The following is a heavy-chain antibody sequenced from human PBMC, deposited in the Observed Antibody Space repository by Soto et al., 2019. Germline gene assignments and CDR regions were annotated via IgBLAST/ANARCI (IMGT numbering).Heavy chain of an antibody. CDR3: GRRHTGSDFDVYSWFDP. CDR1: GYSFTSYW. D-gene: IGHD1-26*01. CDR2: INPGNSDT. Sequence: PGESLKISCKASGYSFTSYWIAWVRQTPGKGLEWMGIINPGNSDTRYSPAFQGQVTIPADWPSCTTYLQWSSLKASDSGTYSSGRRHTGSDFDVYSWFDPWGQGTQVTVSS. V-gene: IGHV5-51*01. J-gene: IGHJ5*02.